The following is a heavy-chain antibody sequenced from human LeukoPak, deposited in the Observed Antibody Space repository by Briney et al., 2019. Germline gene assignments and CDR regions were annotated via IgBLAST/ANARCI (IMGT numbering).Heavy chain of an antibody. CDR2: IYPSNSDT. CDR3: ARSCSSTSCYLTDAFDI. J-gene: IGHJ3*02. CDR1: GYTFTHHW. D-gene: IGHD2-2*01. V-gene: IGHV5-51*01. Sequence: GESLKIPCKVSGYTFTHHWIGWVRQMPGKGLEWMGIIYPSNSDTTYSTSFQGQVTMSADKSNTHAYLQWSSLKASDTAIYYCARSCSSTSCYLTDAFDIWGQGTMVTVSS.